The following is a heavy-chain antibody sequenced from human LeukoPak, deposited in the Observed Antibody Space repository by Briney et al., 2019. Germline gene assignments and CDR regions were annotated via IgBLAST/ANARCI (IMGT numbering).Heavy chain of an antibody. CDR1: GGTFSSYA. D-gene: IGHD1-26*01. CDR3: ARGDGGGATEFDY. Sequence: GASVKVSCKASGGTFSSYAISWVRQAPGQGLEWMGRISPIFGIANYAQKFQGRVTITADKSTSTAYMELSSLRSEDTAVYYCARGDGGGATEFDYWGQGTLVTVSS. CDR2: ISPIFGIA. J-gene: IGHJ4*02. V-gene: IGHV1-69*04.